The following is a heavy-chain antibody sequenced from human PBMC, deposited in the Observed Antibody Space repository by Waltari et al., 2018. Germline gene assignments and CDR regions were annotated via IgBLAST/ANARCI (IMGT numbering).Heavy chain of an antibody. V-gene: IGHV3-48*03. CDR2: ISSGASTI. Sequence: EVQLVESGGGLVQPGGSLRLLCAASGFTFRNYEMNWVRQAPGKGLEWVSYISSGASTICYADSVKGRFTISRDNAKNSVYLEMNSLRADDTAIYYCARGEGGANEYWGQGTLVTVSS. D-gene: IGHD1-26*01. CDR1: GFTFRNYE. J-gene: IGHJ4*01. CDR3: ARGEGGANEY.